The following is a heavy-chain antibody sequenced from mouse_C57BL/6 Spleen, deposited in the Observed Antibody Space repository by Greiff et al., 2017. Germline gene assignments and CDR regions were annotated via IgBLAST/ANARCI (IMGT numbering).Heavy chain of an antibody. CDR3: ARDGSSWDY. V-gene: IGHV1-52*01. J-gene: IGHJ2*01. CDR1: GYTFTGYW. CDR2: IDPSDSDT. D-gene: IGHD1-1*01. Sequence: QVQLKQPGAELVRPGSSVKLSCKASGYTFTGYWMHWVKQRPIQGLEWIGNIDPSDSDTHYNQKFKDKATLTVDKSTSTAYMQLSSLTSETSAVYYGARDGSSWDYWGQGTTLTVSS.